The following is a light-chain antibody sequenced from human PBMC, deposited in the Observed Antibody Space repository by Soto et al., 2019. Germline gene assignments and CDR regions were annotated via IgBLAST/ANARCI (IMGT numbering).Light chain of an antibody. CDR3: SSYAGSDNLGV. J-gene: IGLJ3*02. Sequence: QSVLTQPPSASGSPGQSVTISCTGTSSDVGGYNFVSWYQQHPGKAPKLMIYEVSKRPSGVPDRFSGSKSGNTASLTVSGLQADDEADYYCSSYAGSDNLGVFGGVTKVTVL. V-gene: IGLV2-8*01. CDR2: EVS. CDR1: SSDVGGYNF.